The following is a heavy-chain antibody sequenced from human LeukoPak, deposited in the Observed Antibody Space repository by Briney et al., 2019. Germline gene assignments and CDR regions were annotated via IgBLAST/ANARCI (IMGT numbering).Heavy chain of an antibody. D-gene: IGHD3-22*01. Sequence: PGGSLRLSCAASGFTFSNFWMHWVRQAPEMGLVWVSRINTDGSRTNSVKGRFTISRDNAKNTLYLQMNSLRAEDTAVYYCARDRSVYYDSSGYYYGYWGQGTLVTVSS. CDR2: INTDGSRT. V-gene: IGHV3-74*01. CDR1: GFTFSNFW. J-gene: IGHJ4*02. CDR3: ARDRSVYYDSSGYYYGY.